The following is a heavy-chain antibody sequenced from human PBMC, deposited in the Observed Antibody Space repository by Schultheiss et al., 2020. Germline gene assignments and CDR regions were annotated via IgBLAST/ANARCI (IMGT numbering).Heavy chain of an antibody. D-gene: IGHD5-12*01. CDR3: ASTQGWLRFGFDY. CDR2: IYESGST. J-gene: IGHJ4*02. CDR1: GGSISSSSYY. V-gene: IGHV4-61*05. Sequence: SETLSLTCTVSGGSISSSSYYWGWIRQPPGKGLEWIGYIYESGSTNYNPTLKSRVTISVDTSKNQFSLKLSSVTAADTAVYYCASTQGWLRFGFDYWGQGTLVTVSS.